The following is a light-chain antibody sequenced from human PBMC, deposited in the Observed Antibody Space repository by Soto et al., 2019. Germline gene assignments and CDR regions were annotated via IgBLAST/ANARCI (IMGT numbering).Light chain of an antibody. CDR3: ISYTTGSTPWV. CDR1: SSDIGIYNH. Sequence: QSALTQPASVSGSPGQSITISCTGTSSDIGIYNHVSWFQHVPGKAPKLLISEVSNRPSGVSDRFSGSKSANTASLTISGLQGEDEADYYCISYTTGSTPWVFGGGTQLTVL. CDR2: EVS. J-gene: IGLJ3*02. V-gene: IGLV2-14*01.